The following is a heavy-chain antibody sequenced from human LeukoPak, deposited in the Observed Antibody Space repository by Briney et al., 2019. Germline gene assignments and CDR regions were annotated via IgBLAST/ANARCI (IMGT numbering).Heavy chain of an antibody. V-gene: IGHV3-23*01. D-gene: IGHD3-10*01. CDR1: GFEFNVYG. J-gene: IGHJ4*02. CDR2: ISGRGDST. CDR3: AKDDSALWFGELSHYFNW. Sequence: GGSLRLSCAASGFEFNVYGMNWVRQAPGKGLEWVSSISGRGDSTSYADSVKGRFIISRDISKNTLYLQMNSLRADDTALYYCAKDDSALWFGELSHYFNWWGQGTLVTVSS.